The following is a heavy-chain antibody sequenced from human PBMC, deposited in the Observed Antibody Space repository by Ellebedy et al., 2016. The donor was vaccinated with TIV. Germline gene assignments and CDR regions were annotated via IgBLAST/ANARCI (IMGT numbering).Heavy chain of an antibody. V-gene: IGHV4-59*08. J-gene: IGHJ6*02. D-gene: IGHD3-9*01. CDR2: IYYSGSN. CDR3: ARGPLRYFDWVYYYHGMDV. CDR1: GGSMSSYY. Sequence: MPSETLSLTCTVSGGSMSSYYWTWIRQTPGKGLEWIGNIYYSGSNNYNPTLKSRVTRSADTSKDQFSLRLSSVTAAATAVYYCARGPLRYFDWVYYYHGMDVWGQGTTVTVSS.